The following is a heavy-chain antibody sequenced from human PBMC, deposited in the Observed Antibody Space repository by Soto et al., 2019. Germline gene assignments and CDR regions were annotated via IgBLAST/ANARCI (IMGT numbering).Heavy chain of an antibody. J-gene: IGHJ4*02. Sequence: EVQLVESGGGLVQPRGSLRLSCAASGFTFSSYSMNWVRQAPGKGLEWVSYISSSSSTIYYADSVKGRFTISRDNAKNSLYLQMNSLRDEDTAVYYCAGAYYDYVWGSHWGQGTLVTVSS. CDR3: AGAYYDYVWGSH. CDR1: GFTFSSYS. CDR2: ISSSSSTI. D-gene: IGHD3-16*01. V-gene: IGHV3-48*02.